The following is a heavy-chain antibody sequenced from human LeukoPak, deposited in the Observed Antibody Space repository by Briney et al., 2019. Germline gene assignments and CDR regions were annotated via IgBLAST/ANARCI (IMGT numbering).Heavy chain of an antibody. CDR1: GYSFTNYW. V-gene: IGHV5-10-1*01. D-gene: IGHD5-12*01. CDR2: IDPSDSYT. J-gene: IGHJ4*02. Sequence: PGESLKISGKCSGYSFTNYWISWARPMPGKGLEWMGKIDPSDSYTNYSPSFQGHVTISADQSINTAYLQWSSLNASDTAMYYCAITGGYSGYDWDYWGQGTLVTVSS. CDR3: AITGGYSGYDWDY.